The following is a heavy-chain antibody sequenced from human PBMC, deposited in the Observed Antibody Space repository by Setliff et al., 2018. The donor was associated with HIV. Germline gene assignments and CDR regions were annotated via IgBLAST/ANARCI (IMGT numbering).Heavy chain of an antibody. CDR1: GYTFTGYY. J-gene: IGHJ6*03. CDR3: ATWGGSPDGYFYYYMDV. V-gene: IGHV1-2*06. Sequence: ASVKVSCKASGYTFTGYYIHWVRRAPGQGLEWMGRINPSSGGTNYAPKFQGRVTRTRDKSISTAYLELSRLRSDDTAVYYCATWGGSPDGYFYYYMDVWGKGTTVTVSS. CDR2: INPSSGGT. D-gene: IGHD1-26*01.